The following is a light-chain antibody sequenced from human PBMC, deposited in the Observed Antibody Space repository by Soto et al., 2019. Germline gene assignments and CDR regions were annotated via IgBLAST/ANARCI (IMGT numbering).Light chain of an antibody. Sequence: QSVLTQPPSVSGAPGQGVTISCTGSSSNIGAGYGVHWYQHLPGTAPKLLIYGNSNRPSGVPDRFSGSKSGPSASLAITGLQADDEADYYCQSYDSSLSAPYVFGTGTKVTVL. J-gene: IGLJ1*01. CDR1: SSNIGAGYG. CDR2: GNS. V-gene: IGLV1-40*01. CDR3: QSYDSSLSAPYV.